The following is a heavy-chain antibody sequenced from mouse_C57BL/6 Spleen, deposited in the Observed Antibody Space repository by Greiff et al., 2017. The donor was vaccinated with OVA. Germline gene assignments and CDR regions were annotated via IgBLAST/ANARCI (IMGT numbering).Heavy chain of an antibody. CDR3: AGGYDGSGFAY. J-gene: IGHJ3*01. Sequence: VQLQQPGAELVKPGASVKLSCKASGYTFTSYWMQWVKQRPGQGLEWIGEIDPSDSYTNYNQKFKGKATLTVDTSSSTAYMQLRSLTSEDAAVYYCAGGYDGSGFAYWGQGTLVTVSA. CDR2: IDPSDSYT. CDR1: GYTFTSYW. D-gene: IGHD2-2*01. V-gene: IGHV1-50*01.